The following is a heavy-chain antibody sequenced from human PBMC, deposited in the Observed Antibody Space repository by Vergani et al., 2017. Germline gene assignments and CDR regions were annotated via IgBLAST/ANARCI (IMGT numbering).Heavy chain of an antibody. V-gene: IGHV1-2*02. CDR1: GGTFSSYT. J-gene: IGHJ4*02. CDR3: ARGAATVKGDYIADY. D-gene: IGHD4-17*01. Sequence: QVQLVQSGAEVKKPGSSVKVSCKASGGTFSSYTISWVRQAPGQGLEWMGWINPNSGGTNYAQKFQGRVTMTRDTSISTAYMELSMLRSDDTAVYYCARGAATVKGDYIADYWGQGTLVTVSS. CDR2: INPNSGGT.